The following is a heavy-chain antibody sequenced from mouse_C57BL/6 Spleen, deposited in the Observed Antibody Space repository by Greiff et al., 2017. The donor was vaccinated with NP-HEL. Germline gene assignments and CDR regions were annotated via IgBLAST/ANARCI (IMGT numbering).Heavy chain of an antibody. Sequence: EVKLLESGPGMVKPSQSLSLTCTVTGYSITSGYDWHWIRHFPGNKLEWMGYISYSGSTNYNPSLKSRISITHDTSKNHFFLKLNSVTTEDTATYYCARDFDGYFDYWGQGTTLTVSS. V-gene: IGHV3-1*01. D-gene: IGHD2-3*01. CDR2: ISYSGST. CDR3: ARDFDGYFDY. J-gene: IGHJ2*01. CDR1: GYSITSGYD.